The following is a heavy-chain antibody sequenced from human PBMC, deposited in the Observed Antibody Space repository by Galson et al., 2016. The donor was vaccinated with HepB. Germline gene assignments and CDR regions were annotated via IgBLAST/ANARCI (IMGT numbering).Heavy chain of an antibody. CDR3: ARDGEYYYGSGSYAET. CDR2: IFSGGST. V-gene: IGHV3-53*01. J-gene: IGHJ5*02. Sequence: SLRLSCAASGFSVSSNYMSWVRQAPGKGLQWVSVIFSGGSTYYADSVKGRFTIFRDNSKNTLHLQMNSLRAEDTAVYYCARDGEYYYGSGSYAETWGQGTLVTVSS. D-gene: IGHD3-10*01. CDR1: GFSVSSNY.